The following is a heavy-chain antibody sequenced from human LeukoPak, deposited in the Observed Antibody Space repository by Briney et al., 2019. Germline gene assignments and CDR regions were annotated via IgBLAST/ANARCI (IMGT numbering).Heavy chain of an antibody. J-gene: IGHJ4*02. CDR3: ARERLERRPYYFDY. Sequence: SVKVSCKASGGTFSSYAISWVRQAPGQGLEWMGRIIPIFGTANYAQKFQGRVAITTDESTSTAYMELSSLRSEDTAVYYCARERLERRPYYFDYWGQGTLVTVSS. CDR2: IIPIFGTA. V-gene: IGHV1-69*05. CDR1: GGTFSSYA. D-gene: IGHD1-1*01.